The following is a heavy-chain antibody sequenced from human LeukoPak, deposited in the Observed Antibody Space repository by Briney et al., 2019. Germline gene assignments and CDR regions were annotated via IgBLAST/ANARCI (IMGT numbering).Heavy chain of an antibody. V-gene: IGHV1-69*06. D-gene: IGHD6-19*01. CDR3: ARLSGQWLDPFDY. CDR1: GGTFSSYA. Sequence: SVKVSCKASGGTFSSYAISWVRQAPGQGLEWMGGIIPIFGTANYAQKFQGRVTITADKSTSTAYMELSSLRSEDTAVYYCARLSGQWLDPFDYWGQGTLVTVSS. CDR2: IIPIFGTA. J-gene: IGHJ4*02.